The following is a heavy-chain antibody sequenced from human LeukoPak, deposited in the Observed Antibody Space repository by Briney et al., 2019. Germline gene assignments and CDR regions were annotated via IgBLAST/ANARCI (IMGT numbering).Heavy chain of an antibody. D-gene: IGHD6-19*01. V-gene: IGHV3-30*02. J-gene: IGHJ3*01. CDR2: IRYDGSDK. CDR1: GFNFRSFA. CDR3: ASRIVVAAADAFDV. Sequence: GGSLRLSWAASGFNFRSFAMHWVRQAPGKGLEWVAFIRYDGSDKYYADSVKGRFTISRDNSKNTLYLQMSSLRAEDTAVYYCASRIVVAAADAFDVWGQGTVVTVS.